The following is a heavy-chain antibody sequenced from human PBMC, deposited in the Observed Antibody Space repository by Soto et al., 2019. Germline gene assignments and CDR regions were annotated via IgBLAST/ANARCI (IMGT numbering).Heavy chain of an antibody. Sequence: HPGGSLRLSCAASGFTFSTYAMSWVRQAPGKGLEWVSAISGSGSDTFHADSVKGRFTISRDNSISTLFLQMNSLRTEDTAVYYCAHPRGYGVFDAYDIWGQGALVTVSS. CDR1: GFTFSTYA. V-gene: IGHV3-23*01. D-gene: IGHD2-8*01. J-gene: IGHJ3*02. CDR3: AHPRGYGVFDAYDI. CDR2: ISGSGSDT.